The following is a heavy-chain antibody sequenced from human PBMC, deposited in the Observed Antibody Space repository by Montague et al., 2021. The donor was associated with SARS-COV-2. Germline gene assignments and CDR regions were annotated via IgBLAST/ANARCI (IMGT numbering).Heavy chain of an antibody. J-gene: IGHJ5*02. CDR1: AGSISTNSYY. D-gene: IGHD3-10*01. CDR3: ARLWDFYGSGSYKNSWFDP. V-gene: IGHV4-39*02. CDR2: ISYSGST. Sequence: SETLSLTCTVSAGSISTNSYYWAWIRQPPGKGLEWIGSISYSGSTYFNLSLESRLTMFVDTSKNHFSLKLSSVTAADTAVYYCARLWDFYGSGSYKNSWFDPWGQGTRVTVPS.